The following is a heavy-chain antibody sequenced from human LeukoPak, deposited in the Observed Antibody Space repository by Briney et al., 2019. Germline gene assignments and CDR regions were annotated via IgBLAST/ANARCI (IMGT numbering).Heavy chain of an antibody. J-gene: IGHJ2*01. D-gene: IGHD5-24*01. CDR3: ARYRDGSSYWNFAR. CDR2: IYYSGST. V-gene: IGHV4-59*01. Sequence: SETLSLTCTVSGGSISSYYWSWIRQPPGKGLEWIGYIYYSGSTNYNPSLKSRVTISVDTSKNQFSLKLSSVTAADTAVYYCARYRDGSSYWNFARWGRGTLVTVSS. CDR1: GGSISSYY.